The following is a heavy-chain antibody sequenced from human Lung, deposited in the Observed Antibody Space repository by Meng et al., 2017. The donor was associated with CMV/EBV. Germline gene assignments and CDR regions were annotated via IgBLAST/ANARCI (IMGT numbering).Heavy chain of an antibody. CDR2: IIPILGIA. J-gene: IGHJ4*02. CDR3: ARLLAGTWNDF. V-gene: IGHV1-69*02. D-gene: IGHD1-7*01. Sequence: SVKVSCKASGGTFGSYTISWVRQAPGQGPEWMGRIIPILGIANYAQKFQGRVTMTADKSTNTVYMELSSLRSEDTATYYCARLLAGTWNDFWGQGKLVTFSS. CDR1: GGTFGSYT.